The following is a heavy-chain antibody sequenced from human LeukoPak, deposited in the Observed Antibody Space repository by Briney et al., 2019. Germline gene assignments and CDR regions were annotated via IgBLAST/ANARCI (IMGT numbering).Heavy chain of an antibody. V-gene: IGHV3-53*01. D-gene: IGHD3-10*01. Sequence: GGSLRLSCAASGFTVSSNYMSWVRQAPGKGLEWVSVIYSGGSTYYADSVKGRFTISRDNSKNTLYLQMNSLRAEDTAVYYCARLFGITMVRGYAFDIWGQGTMVTVSS. CDR1: GFTVSSNY. CDR2: IYSGGST. J-gene: IGHJ3*02. CDR3: ARLFGITMVRGYAFDI.